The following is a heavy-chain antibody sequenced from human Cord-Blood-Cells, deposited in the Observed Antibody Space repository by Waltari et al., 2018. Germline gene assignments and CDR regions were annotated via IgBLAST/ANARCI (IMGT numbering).Heavy chain of an antibody. CDR1: GYTLTELS. Sequence: QVQLVQSGAEVKKPGASVKVSCKVSGYTLTELSMHWVRQAPGKGLEWMGGFDPEEGEAIYAQKFQGRVTMSEDTYTDTAYMELSSLRSEDTAVYYCATGTPHVGATTDYWGQGTLVTVSS. CDR3: ATGTPHVGATTDY. J-gene: IGHJ4*02. D-gene: IGHD1-26*01. V-gene: IGHV1-24*01. CDR2: FDPEEGEA.